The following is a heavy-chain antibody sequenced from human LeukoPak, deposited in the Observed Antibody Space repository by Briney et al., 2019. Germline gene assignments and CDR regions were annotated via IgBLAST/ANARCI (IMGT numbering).Heavy chain of an antibody. V-gene: IGHV1-69*06. Sequence: SVKVSCKASGGTFSSYAISWVRQAPGQGFEWMGRIIPIFGTANYAQKFQGRVTITADKSTSTAYMELSSLRSEDTAVYYCARDTAMASFDYWGQGTLVTVSS. CDR3: ARDTAMASFDY. CDR2: IIPIFGTA. J-gene: IGHJ4*02. D-gene: IGHD5-18*01. CDR1: GGTFSSYA.